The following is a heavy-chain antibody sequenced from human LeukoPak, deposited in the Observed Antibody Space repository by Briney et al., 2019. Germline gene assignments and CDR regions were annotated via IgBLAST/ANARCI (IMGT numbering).Heavy chain of an antibody. CDR1: GFTFSSYS. D-gene: IGHD3-10*01. CDR2: ISSSSSYI. Sequence: PGGSLRLSCAASGFTFSSYSMTWVRQAPGKGLEWVSSISSSSSYIYYADSVKGRFTISRDNAKNSLYLQMNSLRAEDTAVYYCARDQLRFGESGEPNWFDPWGQGTLVTVSS. CDR3: ARDQLRFGESGEPNWFDP. V-gene: IGHV3-21*06. J-gene: IGHJ5*02.